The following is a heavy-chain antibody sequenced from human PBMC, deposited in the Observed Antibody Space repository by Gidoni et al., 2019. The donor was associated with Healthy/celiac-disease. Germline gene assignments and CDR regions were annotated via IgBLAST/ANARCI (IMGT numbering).Heavy chain of an antibody. CDR1: GGTFSSYT. D-gene: IGHD6-13*01. CDR3: ASRTAAGSNWFDP. CDR2: IIPILGIA. V-gene: IGHV1-69*02. J-gene: IGHJ5*02. Sequence: QVQLVQSGAEVKKPGPSVKVSCTASGGTFSSYTLSWVRQAPGQGLEWMGRIIPILGIANYAQKFQGRVTITADKSTSTAYMELSSLRSEDTAVYYCASRTAAGSNWFDPWGQGTLVTVSS.